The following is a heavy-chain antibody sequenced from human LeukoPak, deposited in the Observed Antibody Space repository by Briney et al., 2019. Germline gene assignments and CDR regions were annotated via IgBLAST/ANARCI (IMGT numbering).Heavy chain of an antibody. D-gene: IGHD6-13*01. CDR2: ITQDGSEK. CDR1: GFTFTTYW. J-gene: IGHJ4*02. CDR3: TRDGGSWFNFDY. Sequence: GGSLRLSCVASGFTFTTYWMTWVRQAPGKGLEWVANITQDGSEKYYVDSVKGRFTISRDNAKNSLYLQMNSLRAEDTAVYYCTRDGGSWFNFDYWGQGTLVTVSS. V-gene: IGHV3-7*04.